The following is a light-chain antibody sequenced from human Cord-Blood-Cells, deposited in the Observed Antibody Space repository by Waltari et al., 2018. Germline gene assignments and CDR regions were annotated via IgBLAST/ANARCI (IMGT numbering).Light chain of an antibody. CDR2: EVS. CDR1: SSDVGGYNY. V-gene: IGLV2-8*01. Sequence: QYALTQPPSASGSPGQSVTISCTGTSSDVGGYNYVSWYQHHPGKAPKLMIYEVSKRPSGVPDRFSGSKSGNTASLTVSGLQAEDEADYYCSSYAGSNNGVFGGGTKLTVL. CDR3: SSYAGSNNGV. J-gene: IGLJ3*02.